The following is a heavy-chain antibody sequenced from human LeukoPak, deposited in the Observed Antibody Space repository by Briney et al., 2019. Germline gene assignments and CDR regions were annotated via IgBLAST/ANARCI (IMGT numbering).Heavy chain of an antibody. CDR3: AGAKDWDSAIDY. J-gene: IGHJ4*02. Sequence: GASVKVSCKASDYTFRNYGFSWVRQAPGQGLEYMGWINGYNGNIKYAQKFQGRVTMTTDTSTSTVYMDLRGLRSDDTAVYYFAGAKDWDSAIDYWGQGTLVTVSS. V-gene: IGHV1-18*01. D-gene: IGHD3/OR15-3a*01. CDR1: DYTFRNYG. CDR2: INGYNGNI.